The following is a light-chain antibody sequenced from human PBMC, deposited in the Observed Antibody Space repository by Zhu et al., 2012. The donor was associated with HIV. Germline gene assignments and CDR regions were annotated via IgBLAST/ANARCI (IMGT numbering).Light chain of an antibody. CDR1: RSVRSF. CDR2: DTS. J-gene: IGKJ4*01. CDR3: QQRSNWPLT. Sequence: IVLTQSPATLSLSPGERATVSCRASRSVRSFLVWYQQKPGQAPRLLIYDTSKRAARAIPARFSGSGSETDFTLTISSLEPEDFALYYCQQRSNWPLTFGGGTKVEIK. V-gene: IGKV3-11*01.